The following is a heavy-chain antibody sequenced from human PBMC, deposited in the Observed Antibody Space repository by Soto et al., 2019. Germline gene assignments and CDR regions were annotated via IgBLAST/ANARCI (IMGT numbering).Heavy chain of an antibody. CDR2: IYDTGISGYTPST. V-gene: IGHV4-59*01. J-gene: IGHJ6*02. CDR1: GGSITSSY. Sequence: KPSETLSLTCTVSGGSITSSYRSWIRRPPGKGLEWIAYIYDTGISGYTPSTSYNPSLKSRVTMSVDTSKSQFSLKLTSVTAADTAVYYCARGEDAFFYYGLDVWGQGITVTVSS. CDR3: ARGEDAFFYYGLDV.